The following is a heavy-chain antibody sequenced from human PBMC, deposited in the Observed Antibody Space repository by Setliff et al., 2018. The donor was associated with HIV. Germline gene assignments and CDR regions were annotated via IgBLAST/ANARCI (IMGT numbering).Heavy chain of an antibody. J-gene: IGHJ1*01. V-gene: IGHV4-61*01. CDR3: ARDSERLYDSIGH. CDR2: IYTSGNI. Sequence: PSETLSLTCTVSGDSVSSRSYYWSWIRQPPGKGLEWIGRIYTSGNINYNPSLKSRVTISVDTSKNQFSLKLSSVTAADTAVYYCARDSERLYDSIGHWGQGTLVTVSS. CDR1: GDSVSSRSYY. D-gene: IGHD3-22*01.